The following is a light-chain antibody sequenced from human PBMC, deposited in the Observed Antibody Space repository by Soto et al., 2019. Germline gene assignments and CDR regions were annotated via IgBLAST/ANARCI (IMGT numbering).Light chain of an antibody. CDR1: QSVSTL. J-gene: IGKJ5*01. V-gene: IGKV3-11*01. Sequence: EIPLTQSPATLYLSPGERAILSCRASQSVSTLVAWFQQKPGQPPRLLISNASNTTTGIPARFSGSVSGTDFTLTIGSLETEDVAVYYCQQRCDWPTITFGQGTRLDI. CDR2: NAS. CDR3: QQRCDWPTIT.